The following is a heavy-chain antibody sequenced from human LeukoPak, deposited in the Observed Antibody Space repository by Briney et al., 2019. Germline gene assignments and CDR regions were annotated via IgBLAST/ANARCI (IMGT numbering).Heavy chain of an antibody. CDR1: GFTFDEYA. CDR2: ISYSSGSI. J-gene: IGHJ4*02. D-gene: IGHD2-15*01. V-gene: IGHV3-9*01. CDR3: ARDQTPFY. Sequence: SGRSLRLSCAASGFTFDEYAMHWVRQAPGKGLEWVSGISYSSGSIGYVDSVKGRFTISRDNAKNSLYLQMNSLRVEDTALYYCARDQTPFYWGQGSLVTVSS.